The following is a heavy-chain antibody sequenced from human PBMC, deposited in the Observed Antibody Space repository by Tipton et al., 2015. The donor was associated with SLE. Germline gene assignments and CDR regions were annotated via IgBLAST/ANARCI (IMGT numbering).Heavy chain of an antibody. CDR2: IYHSGST. CDR1: GYSINSGYY. J-gene: IGHJ4*02. V-gene: IGHV4-38-2*02. Sequence: TLSLTCAVSGYSINSGYYWGWIRQPPGKGLEWIGSIYHSGSTYYNPSLKSRVTISVDTSKNQFSLKLSSVTAADTAVYYCAREDFWSGYFFDYWGQGTLVTVSS. D-gene: IGHD3-3*01. CDR3: AREDFWSGYFFDY.